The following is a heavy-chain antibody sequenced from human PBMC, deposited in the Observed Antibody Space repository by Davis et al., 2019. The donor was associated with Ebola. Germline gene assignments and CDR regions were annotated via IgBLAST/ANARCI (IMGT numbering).Heavy chain of an antibody. J-gene: IGHJ6*02. Sequence: GGSLRLSCAASGFTFSSYDMHWVRHATGKGLEWVSAIGTAGDPYYPGSVKGRFTISRENAKNSLYLQMNSLRAGDTAVYYCARGVLGYYYGMDVWGQGTTVTVSS. CDR1: GFTFSSYD. D-gene: IGHD1-26*01. V-gene: IGHV3-13*05. CDR2: IGTAGDP. CDR3: ARGVLGYYYGMDV.